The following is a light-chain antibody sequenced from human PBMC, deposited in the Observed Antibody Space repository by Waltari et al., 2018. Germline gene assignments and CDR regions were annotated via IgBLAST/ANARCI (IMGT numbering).Light chain of an antibody. Sequence: EIVLTQSPATLSLSPGERATLSCRASQSVSSYLAWYQQKPGQAPRLLIYDSSTRPTGIPARFSGSGSRTDFTLTISSLEPEDFAVYYCQLRTNWPSYTFGRGTKLEIK. J-gene: IGKJ2*01. CDR2: DSS. V-gene: IGKV3-11*01. CDR1: QSVSSY. CDR3: QLRTNWPSYT.